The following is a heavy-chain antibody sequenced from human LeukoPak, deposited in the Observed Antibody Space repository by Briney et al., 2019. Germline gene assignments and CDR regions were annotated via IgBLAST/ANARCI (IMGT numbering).Heavy chain of an antibody. J-gene: IGHJ4*02. CDR1: GGSISSGDYY. CDR2: IYYSGST. CDR3: ARLYYDSMDFDY. V-gene: IGHV4-61*08. Sequence: SETLSLTCTVSGGSISSGDYYWSWIRQPPGKGLEWIGYIYYSGSTNYNPSLKSRVTISVDTSKNQFSLKLSSVTAADTAVYYCARLYYDSMDFDYWGQGTLVTVSS. D-gene: IGHD3-22*01.